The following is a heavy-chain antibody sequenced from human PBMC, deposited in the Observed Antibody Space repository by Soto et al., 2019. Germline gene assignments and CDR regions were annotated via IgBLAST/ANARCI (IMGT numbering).Heavy chain of an antibody. CDR3: ARAVVGASTRLYFDY. Sequence: GASVKVSCKASGYTFTGYYMHWVRQAPGQGLEWMGWINPNSGGTNYAQKFQGWVTMTRDTSISTAYMELSRLRSDDTAVYYCARAVVGASTRLYFDYWGQGTLVTSPQ. CDR1: GYTFTGYY. D-gene: IGHD1-26*01. CDR2: INPNSGGT. V-gene: IGHV1-2*04. J-gene: IGHJ4*02.